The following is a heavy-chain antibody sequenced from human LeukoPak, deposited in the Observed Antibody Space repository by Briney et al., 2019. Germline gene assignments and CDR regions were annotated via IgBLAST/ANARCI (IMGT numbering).Heavy chain of an antibody. J-gene: IGHJ2*01. CDR3: ARYRLYDASLWGYFDL. CDR2: IYYSGST. Sequence: PSETLSLTCTVSGGSISSYYWSWIRQPPGKGLEWIGYIYYSGSTNYNPSLKSRVTISVDTSKNQFSLKLSSVTAADTAVHYCARYRLYDASLWGYFDLWGRGTLVTVSS. V-gene: IGHV4-59*01. D-gene: IGHD3-3*01. CDR1: GGSISSYY.